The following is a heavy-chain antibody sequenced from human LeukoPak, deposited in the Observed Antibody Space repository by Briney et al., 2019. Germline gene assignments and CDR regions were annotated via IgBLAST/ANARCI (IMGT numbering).Heavy chain of an antibody. V-gene: IGHV3-9*01. CDR2: ISWNSGSI. Sequence: PGGSLRLSCAASGFTFDDYAMHWVRQAPGKGLEWVSGISWNSGSIGYADSVKGRFTISRDNAKNSLYLQMNSLRAEDTAVYYCARDATSTSYYDILTGYYSYNWFDPWGQGTLVTVSS. CDR3: ARDATSTSYYDILTGYYSYNWFDP. CDR1: GFTFDDYA. D-gene: IGHD3-9*01. J-gene: IGHJ5*02.